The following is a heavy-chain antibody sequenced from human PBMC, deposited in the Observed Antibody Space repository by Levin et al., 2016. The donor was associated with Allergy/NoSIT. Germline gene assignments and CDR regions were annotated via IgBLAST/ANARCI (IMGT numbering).Heavy chain of an antibody. Sequence: GGSLRLSCAASGFTFSSYGMHWVRQAPGKGLEWVAVIWYDGSNKYYADSVKGRFTISRDNSKNTLYLQMNSLRAEDTAVYYCARDTTFGELLGVGFRPPDYWGQGTLVTVSS. CDR1: GFTFSSYG. J-gene: IGHJ4*02. D-gene: IGHD3-10*01. CDR3: ARDTTFGELLGVGFRPPDY. CDR2: IWYDGSNK. V-gene: IGHV3-33*01.